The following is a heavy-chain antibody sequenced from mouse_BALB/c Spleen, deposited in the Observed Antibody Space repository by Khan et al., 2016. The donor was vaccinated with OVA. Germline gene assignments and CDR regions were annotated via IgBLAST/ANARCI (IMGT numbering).Heavy chain of an antibody. CDR3: ARGGYGSFGY. CDR2: INPSSDYN. V-gene: IGHV1-4*01. J-gene: IGHJ3*01. Sequence: QVQLQQPGAELARPGASVKMSCKASGYIFTSYMIHWVKQRPGQGLEWIGDINPSSDYNNYNQKFKDKATLTADKSSSTAYMQLSSLTSEDSAVYYGARGGYGSFGYWGQGTLVTVSA. D-gene: IGHD1-1*01. CDR1: GYIFTSYM.